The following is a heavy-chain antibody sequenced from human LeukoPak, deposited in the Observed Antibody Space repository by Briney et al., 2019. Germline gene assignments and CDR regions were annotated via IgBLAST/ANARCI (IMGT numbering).Heavy chain of an antibody. CDR2: IYYSGNT. Sequence: SETLSLTCTVSGGSISSYYWNWIRQAPGKGLEWIGYIYYSGNTNYNPSLKSRVTISVDTSKNQFSLKLSSVTAADTAVYYCARGYDILTGLYYYYYGMDVWGQGTTVTVSS. D-gene: IGHD3-9*01. CDR3: ARGYDILTGLYYYYYGMDV. V-gene: IGHV4-59*12. CDR1: GGSISSYY. J-gene: IGHJ6*02.